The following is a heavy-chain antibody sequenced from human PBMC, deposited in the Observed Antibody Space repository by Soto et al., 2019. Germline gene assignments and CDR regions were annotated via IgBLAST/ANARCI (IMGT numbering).Heavy chain of an antibody. CDR2: IYHSGST. CDR1: GGSISSGGYS. V-gene: IGHV4-30-2*01. Sequence: SETLSLTCAVSGGSISSGGYSWSWIRQPPGKGLEWIGYIYHSGSTYYNPSLKSRVTISVDTSKNQFSLKLSSVTAADTAVYYCARLLAAAGTFWDCYYGMDVWGQGATVTAP. J-gene: IGHJ6*02. CDR3: ARLLAAAGTFWDCYYGMDV. D-gene: IGHD6-13*01.